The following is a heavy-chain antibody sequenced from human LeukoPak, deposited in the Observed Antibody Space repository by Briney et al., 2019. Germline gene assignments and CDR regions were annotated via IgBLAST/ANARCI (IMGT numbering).Heavy chain of an antibody. V-gene: IGHV4-59*01. CDR1: GGSISSYY. J-gene: IGHJ6*03. CDR2: IHYSGTT. D-gene: IGHD1-7*01. Sequence: TSETLSLTCSVSGGSISSYYWTWIRQPPGKGLEWIGYIHYSGTTNYNPSLKSRVTISVDTSKNQFSLKLSSVTAADTAVYFCARVSWSPGTSYYYMDVWGKGTTVTVSS. CDR3: ARVSWSPGTSYYYMDV.